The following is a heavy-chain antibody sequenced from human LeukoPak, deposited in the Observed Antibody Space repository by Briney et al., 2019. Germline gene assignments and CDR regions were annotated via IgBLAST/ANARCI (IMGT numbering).Heavy chain of an antibody. CDR3: SRENGAFSPFGY. D-gene: IGHD2-8*01. CDR2: ISLTGLT. V-gene: IGHV4-4*01. J-gene: IGHJ4*02. Sequence: PSGTLSLTCGVSGGSISNTNWWSWVRQPPGQGLEWIGEISLTGLTHYNPSLESRVTVSLDKSKNQLSLNLTFVTAADTAVYCCSRENGAFSPFGYWGQGTLVTV. CDR1: GGSISNTNW.